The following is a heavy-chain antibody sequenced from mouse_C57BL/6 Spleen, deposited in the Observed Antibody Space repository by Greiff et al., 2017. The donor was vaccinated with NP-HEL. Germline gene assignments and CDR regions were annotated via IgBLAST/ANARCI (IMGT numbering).Heavy chain of an antibody. CDR2: INPSTGGT. CDR1: GYSFTGYY. J-gene: IGHJ4*01. V-gene: IGHV1-42*01. Sequence: EVQLQQSGPELVKPGASVKISCKASGYSFTGYYMNWVKQSPEKSLEWIGEINPSTGGTTYNQKFKAKATLTVDKSSSTAYMQLKSLTSEDSAVYYCARSGESSGYYYAMDYWDQGTSVTVSS. D-gene: IGHD3-2*02. CDR3: ARSGESSGYYYAMDY.